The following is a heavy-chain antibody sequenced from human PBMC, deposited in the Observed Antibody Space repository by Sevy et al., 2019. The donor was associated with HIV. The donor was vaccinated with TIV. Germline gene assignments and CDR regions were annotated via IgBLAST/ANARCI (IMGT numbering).Heavy chain of an antibody. CDR3: AKDSGITMIVVVDNWFDP. V-gene: IGHV3-23*01. CDR2: ISGSGGST. CDR1: GFTFSSYA. D-gene: IGHD3-22*01. J-gene: IGHJ5*02. Sequence: GGSLRLSCAASGFTFSSYAMSWVRQAPGKGLEWVSAISGSGGSTYYADSVKGRFTISRDNSKNTLYLQMNSLRAEDTAVYYCAKDSGITMIVVVDNWFDPWGQGTLVTISS.